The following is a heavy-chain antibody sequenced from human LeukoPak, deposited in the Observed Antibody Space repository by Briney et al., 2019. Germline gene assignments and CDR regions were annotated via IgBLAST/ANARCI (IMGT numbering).Heavy chain of an antibody. CDR3: STGGGTNDF. CDR2: IKAKTDGGTA. J-gene: IGHJ4*02. CDR1: GFSFNNAW. D-gene: IGHD1-1*01. Sequence: GGSLRLSCVVSGFSFNNAWVGWVRQAPGKGLEWVGRIKAKTDGGTADYAAPVNGRFTISRDDSKNTVFLQMDSLKIEDTAVYFCSTGGGTNDFWGQGALVTVSS. V-gene: IGHV3-15*01.